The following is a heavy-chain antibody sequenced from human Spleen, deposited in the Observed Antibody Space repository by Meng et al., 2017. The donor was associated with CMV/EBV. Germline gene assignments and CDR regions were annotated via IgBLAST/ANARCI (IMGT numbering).Heavy chain of an antibody. Sequence: ASVKVSCKTSGYTFAGHYLHWLRQAPGQGLEWMGWITAYNGNTNYAQKLQGRVTLTTDTSTSTAYMELRSLRPDDTAVYYCARTTYNWNDNQDYWGQGTLVTVSS. D-gene: IGHD1-1*01. J-gene: IGHJ4*02. CDR3: ARTTYNWNDNQDY. V-gene: IGHV1-18*04. CDR1: GYTFAGHY. CDR2: ITAYNGNT.